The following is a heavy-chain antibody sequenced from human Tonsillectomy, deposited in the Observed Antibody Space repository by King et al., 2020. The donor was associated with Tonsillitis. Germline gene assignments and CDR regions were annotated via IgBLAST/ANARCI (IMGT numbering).Heavy chain of an antibody. J-gene: IGHJ4*02. CDR2: IYTTGST. Sequence: QLQLQESGPGLVRPSQTLSLTCTVSGDSFSSGNYYWSWIRQPAGKGLEWIGRIYTTGSTNYNPSLMSRVTMSVDTSKNQFSLKLSSVTAADTAVYYCARGYYDFWSGYYTPLFDYWGQGTLVTVSS. V-gene: IGHV4-61*02. CDR3: ARGYYDFWSGYYTPLFDY. CDR1: GDSFSSGNYY. D-gene: IGHD3-3*01.